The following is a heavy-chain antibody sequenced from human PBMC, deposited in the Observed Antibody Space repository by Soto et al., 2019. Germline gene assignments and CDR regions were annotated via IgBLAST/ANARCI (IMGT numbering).Heavy chain of an antibody. CDR3: ATRPLLPGAP. CDR1: GFTFSSND. V-gene: IGHV3-53*01. CDR2: IFSGGST. Sequence: EVQLVESGGGLIQPGGSPRLSCAASGFTFSSNDMNWVRQAPGKGLEWVSLIFSGGSTSYADSVKGRFTISRDNSNNMLYLQMSSLRAEDTAVYYCATRPLLPGAPWGQGTVVTVSS. D-gene: IGHD3-22*01. J-gene: IGHJ3*01.